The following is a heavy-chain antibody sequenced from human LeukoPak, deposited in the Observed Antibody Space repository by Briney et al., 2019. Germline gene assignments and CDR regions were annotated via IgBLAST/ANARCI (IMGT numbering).Heavy chain of an antibody. Sequence: GGSLRLSCAASGFTFSTYDMHWVRQAPGKGLEWVSGINPAGDTYYPGSVKGRFTISREDAKNSFYLQMNSLRAGDAAVYYCARGDCTGGSCSSMDVWGQGTTVTVSS. V-gene: IGHV3-13*04. CDR3: ARGDCTGGSCSSMDV. CDR2: INPAGDT. J-gene: IGHJ6*02. D-gene: IGHD2-15*01. CDR1: GFTFSTYD.